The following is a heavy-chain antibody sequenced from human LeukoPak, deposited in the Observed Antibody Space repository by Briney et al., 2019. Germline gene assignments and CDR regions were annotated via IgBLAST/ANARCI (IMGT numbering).Heavy chain of an antibody. V-gene: IGHV3-23*01. CDR3: AKVRTGHYFDY. CDR1: GFTFSSYA. CDR2: ISSSGGST. D-gene: IGHD3/OR15-3a*01. J-gene: IGHJ4*02. Sequence: GGSLRLSCAASGFTFSSYAMSWVRQAPGKGLEWVSSISSSGGSTYYADSVKGRFTISRDDSKNTLYVQMNSLRAEDTAVYYCAKVRTGHYFDYWGQGTLVTVFS.